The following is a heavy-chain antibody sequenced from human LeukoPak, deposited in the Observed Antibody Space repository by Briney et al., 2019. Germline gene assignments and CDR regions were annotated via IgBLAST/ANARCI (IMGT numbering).Heavy chain of an antibody. Sequence: PGGSLRLSCAASGFTFSSYAMHWVRQAPGKGLEWVAVISYDGSNKYYADSVKGRFTISRDNSKNTLYLQMNSLRAEDTAVYYCARDSGGSGSYFDYWARELWSPSPQ. V-gene: IGHV3-30-3*01. CDR2: ISYDGSNK. CDR3: ARDSGGSGSYFDY. D-gene: IGHD3-10*01. J-gene: IGHJ4*02. CDR1: GFTFSSYA.